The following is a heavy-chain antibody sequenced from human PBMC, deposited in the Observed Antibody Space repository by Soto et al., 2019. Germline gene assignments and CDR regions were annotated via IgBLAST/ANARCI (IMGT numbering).Heavy chain of an antibody. J-gene: IGHJ5*02. D-gene: IGHD3-3*01. Sequence: SETLSLIWTVSCGSLSSGDYSWSWVRQSPGKGLEWIGHIYNSGITYYNPSLKSRVVISIDTSRNQFSLRLNSLTAADRAVYFCARGVTVFGLVSRFWFDPWGQGTVVTVSS. CDR1: CGSLSSGDYS. CDR3: ARGVTVFGLVSRFWFDP. CDR2: IYNSGIT. V-gene: IGHV4-30-4*01.